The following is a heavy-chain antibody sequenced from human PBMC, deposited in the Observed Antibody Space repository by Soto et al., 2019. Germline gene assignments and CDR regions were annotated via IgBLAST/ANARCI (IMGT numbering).Heavy chain of an antibody. CDR2: ISSSSSYI. D-gene: IGHD2-2*01. V-gene: IGHV3-21*01. J-gene: IGHJ3*02. Sequence: VQLVESGGGLVKPGGSLRLSCAASGFTFSSYSMNWVRQAPGKGLEWVSSISSSSSYIYYADSVKGRFTISRDNAKNSLYLQMNSLRAEDTAVYYCARWGYCSSPRCYVGDAFAIWGQGTMVTVSS. CDR1: GFTFSSYS. CDR3: ARWGYCSSPRCYVGDAFAI.